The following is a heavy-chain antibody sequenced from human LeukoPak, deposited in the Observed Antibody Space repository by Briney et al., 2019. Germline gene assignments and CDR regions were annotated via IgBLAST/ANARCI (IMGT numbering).Heavy chain of an antibody. J-gene: IGHJ6*02. CDR3: ARGGYSYGREYYYYYGMDV. CDR2: IYYSGST. D-gene: IGHD5-18*01. CDR1: GGSISSYY. Sequence: PSETLSLTCTVSGGSISSYYWSWIRQPPGKGLEWIGYIYYSGSTNYNPSLKSRVTISVDTSKNQFSLKLSSVTAADTAVYYCARGGYSYGREYYYYYGMDVWGQGTTVTVSS. V-gene: IGHV4-59*01.